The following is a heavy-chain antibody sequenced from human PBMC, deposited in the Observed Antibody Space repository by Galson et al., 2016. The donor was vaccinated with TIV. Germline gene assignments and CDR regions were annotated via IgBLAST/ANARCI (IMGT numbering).Heavy chain of an antibody. CDR1: GFTFSSYA. Sequence: SLRLSCAASGFTFSSYAMHWVRQAPGKGLEWVAVISYDGSNKYYADSVKGRFTISRDNSKNTLHHHMNSLRHEDTALYYCATIAYGYSYGNGLDYWGQGTLVTVSS. V-gene: IGHV3-30*01. CDR3: ATIAYGYSYGNGLDY. CDR2: ISYDGSNK. D-gene: IGHD5-12*01. J-gene: IGHJ4*02.